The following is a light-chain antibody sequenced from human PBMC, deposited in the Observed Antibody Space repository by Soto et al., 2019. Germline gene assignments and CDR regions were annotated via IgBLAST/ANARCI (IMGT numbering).Light chain of an antibody. CDR3: SSYTSSNTWV. J-gene: IGLJ3*02. Sequence: QSALTQPASVSGSPGRSITISCTGTSSDVGRSNYISWYQQHPGKAPKLLISEVSNRPSGVSDRFSGSKSGHTASLTISGLQAEDEAHYYCSSYTSSNTWVFGGGTKVTVL. V-gene: IGLV2-14*01. CDR2: EVS. CDR1: SSDVGRSNY.